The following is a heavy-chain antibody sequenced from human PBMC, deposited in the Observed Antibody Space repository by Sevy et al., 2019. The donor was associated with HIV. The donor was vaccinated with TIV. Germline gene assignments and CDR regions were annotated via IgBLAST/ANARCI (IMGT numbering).Heavy chain of an antibody. CDR1: GFTFSSYA. Sequence: GGSLRLSCAASGFTFSSYAMHWVRQAPGKGLEWVAVISYDGSNKYYADSVKGRFTISRDNSKNTLYLQMNSLRAEDTAVDYCGGAPMYYYGSGSYLDYWGQGTLVTVSS. D-gene: IGHD3-10*01. CDR3: GGAPMYYYGSGSYLDY. J-gene: IGHJ4*02. V-gene: IGHV3-30-3*01. CDR2: ISYDGSNK.